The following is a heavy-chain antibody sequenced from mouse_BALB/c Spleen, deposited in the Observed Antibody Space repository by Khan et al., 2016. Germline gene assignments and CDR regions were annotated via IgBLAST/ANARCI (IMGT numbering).Heavy chain of an antibody. Sequence: QVQLQQSGPELVRPGESVKISCKGSGYTFTDYAMHWVKQSHAKSLEWIGVISIYYDNTNYNQNFQGKATMTVDKSSSTAYMELARLTSEDSAIYYCASGNYFDYWGQGTTLTVSS. CDR2: ISIYYDNT. D-gene: IGHD1-1*02. J-gene: IGHJ2*01. CDR1: GYTFTDYA. CDR3: ASGNYFDY. V-gene: IGHV1S137*01.